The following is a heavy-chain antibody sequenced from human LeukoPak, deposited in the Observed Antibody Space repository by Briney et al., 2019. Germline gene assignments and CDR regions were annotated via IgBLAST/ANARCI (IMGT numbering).Heavy chain of an antibody. CDR2: ISSDSTTT. CDR1: GFTFNTYG. CDR3: EVMVYAHFDC. D-gene: IGHD2-8*01. Sequence: PGGSLRLSCAASGFTFNTYGMNWVRQAPGKGLEWISYISSDSTTTYYADSVKGRFIISRDNAKNSLFLHMNSLRAEDTAVYYCEVMVYAHFDCWCQGALVTVSS. V-gene: IGHV3-48*01. J-gene: IGHJ4*02.